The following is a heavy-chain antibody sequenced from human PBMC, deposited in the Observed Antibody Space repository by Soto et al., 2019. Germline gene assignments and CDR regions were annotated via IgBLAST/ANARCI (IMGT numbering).Heavy chain of an antibody. CDR3: ARDPDYGGNPWAWFAP. V-gene: IGHV3-21*01. J-gene: IGHJ5*02. CDR1: GFTFSSYS. Sequence: GGSLRLSCAASGFTFSSYSMNWVRQAPGKGLEWVSSISSSSSYIYYADSVKGRFTISRDNAKNSLYLQMNSLRAEDTAVYYCARDPDYGGNPWAWFAPWGQGTLVPVSS. CDR2: ISSSSSYI. D-gene: IGHD4-17*01.